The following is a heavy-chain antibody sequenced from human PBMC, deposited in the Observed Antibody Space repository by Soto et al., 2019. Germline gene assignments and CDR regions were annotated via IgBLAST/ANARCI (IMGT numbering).Heavy chain of an antibody. CDR2: IKQDGSEK. J-gene: IGHJ4*02. Sequence: EVQLVESGGGLVQPGGSLRLSCAVSGFTFSTYWMDWVRQAPGKGLEWVANIKQDGSEKYYVDSVKGRFTISRDNAKNSLYLPMNSLRAEDTAVYYCTRSLDYWGQGTLVTVSS. CDR1: GFTFSTYW. V-gene: IGHV3-7*03. CDR3: TRSLDY.